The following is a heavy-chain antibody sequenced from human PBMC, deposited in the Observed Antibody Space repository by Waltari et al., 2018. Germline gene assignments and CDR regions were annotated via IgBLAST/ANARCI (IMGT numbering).Heavy chain of an antibody. V-gene: IGHV4-4*07. J-gene: IGHJ6*01. CDR3: ARGLRGYSSTPYV. D-gene: IGHD5-18*01. CDR2: IYSNGVI. CDR1: DGSISSYF. Sequence: QVQLRESGPGLVKPSETLSLTCTVTDGSISSYFWNWIRQPAGKGLQWIGRIYSNGVINYNPSLRSRVTMSMDTSKNQLTMELTSVTAADTAVYYCARGLRGYSSTPYVWGQGTTVIVSS.